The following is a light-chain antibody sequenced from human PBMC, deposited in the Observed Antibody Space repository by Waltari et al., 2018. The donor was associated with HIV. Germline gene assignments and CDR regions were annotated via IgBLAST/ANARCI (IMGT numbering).Light chain of an antibody. Sequence: DIQMTQSPSSLSASVGDTVTITCRASQTISTYLNWYQQKPGKAPKLPIYISSNLQSGVPSRFSGSRSGTDFTLTISSLQPEDFATYYCQQTYSLPFTFGPGTKVDIK. V-gene: IGKV1-39*01. J-gene: IGKJ3*01. CDR3: QQTYSLPFT. CDR2: ISS. CDR1: QTISTY.